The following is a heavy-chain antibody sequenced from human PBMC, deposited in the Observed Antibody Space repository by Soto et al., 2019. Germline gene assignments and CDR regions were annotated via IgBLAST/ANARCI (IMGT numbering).Heavy chain of an antibody. J-gene: IGHJ6*02. D-gene: IGHD3-9*01. CDR3: ARDRKLVIPGNYYYYGMGV. CDR1: GGSIRDYF. V-gene: IGHV4-59*01. CDR2: ISSSGTI. Sequence: PSETLSLTCSVSGGSIRDYFWTWVRQPPGKGLEWIGYISSSGTINYNSSLKSRVTISLDTSRNHFSLKLSSVTTADTAVYFCARDRKLVIPGNYYYYGMGVWGQGTTVTVSS.